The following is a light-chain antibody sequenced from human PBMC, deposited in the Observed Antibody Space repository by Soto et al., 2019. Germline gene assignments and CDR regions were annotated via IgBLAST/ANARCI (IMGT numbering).Light chain of an antibody. J-gene: IGLJ3*02. CDR3: STWDDSLNGPV. Sequence: QSVLTQPPSASGTPGQRVTISCSGSTPNIGSNSVSWYRQLPGTALKLLIYSHNQRPSGVPDRFSGSKSGTSASLAISGLQSEDEADYYCSTWDDSLNGPVFGGGTKVTVL. V-gene: IGLV1-44*01. CDR2: SHN. CDR1: TPNIGSNS.